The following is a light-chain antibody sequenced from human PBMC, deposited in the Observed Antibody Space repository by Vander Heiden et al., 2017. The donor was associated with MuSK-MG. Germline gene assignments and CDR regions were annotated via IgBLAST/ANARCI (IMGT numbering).Light chain of an antibody. CDR1: QSVSSY. Sequence: EIVLTQSPATRSLSPGERATLSCRASQSVSSYLAWYQQKPGQAPRLLIYDASNRATGIPARFSGRASGTDFTLTISILAPEDFTVYYCQQRRNWGLTFGGGTKVXIK. CDR3: QQRRNWGLT. J-gene: IGKJ4*01. V-gene: IGKV3-11*01. CDR2: DAS.